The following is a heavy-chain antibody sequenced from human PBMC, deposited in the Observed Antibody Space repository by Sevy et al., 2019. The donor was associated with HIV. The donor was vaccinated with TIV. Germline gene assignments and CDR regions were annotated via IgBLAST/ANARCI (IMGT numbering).Heavy chain of an antibody. J-gene: IGHJ4*02. CDR2: IDTSGAT. Sequence: SETLSLTCSVSGGSISSHYWSWIRQPAGEGLEWIGRIDTSGATNYNASLKSLVTMSIDTSKNQFSLRQRSVTAADTAVYYCASHNFWSGHYDYFDYWGPGALVTVSS. V-gene: IGHV4-4*07. CDR3: ASHNFWSGHYDYFDY. D-gene: IGHD3-3*01. CDR1: GGSISSHY.